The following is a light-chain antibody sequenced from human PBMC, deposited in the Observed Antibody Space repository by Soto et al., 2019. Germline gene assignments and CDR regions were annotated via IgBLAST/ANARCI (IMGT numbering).Light chain of an antibody. J-gene: IGLJ1*01. CDR2: SNN. CDR1: RSNIGSNP. V-gene: IGLV1-44*01. CDR3: VAWDDSLYGRV. Sequence: QSVLTQPPSASGTPGQRVTISCSGSRSNIGSNPVNWYQQLPGTAPKLLIDSNNQRPSGVPDRFSGSRSGTSASLAISGLQSEDEADYYCVAWDDSLYGRVFGTGTKLTVL.